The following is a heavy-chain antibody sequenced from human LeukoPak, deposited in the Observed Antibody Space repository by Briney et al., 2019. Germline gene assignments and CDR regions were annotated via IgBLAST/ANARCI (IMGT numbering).Heavy chain of an antibody. Sequence: GESLKISCKGSGYRFTSYWIGWVRQMPGKGLEWMGIIYPGDSDTRYSPSFQGQVTISADKSISTAYLQWSSLKASDTAMYYCARSIAVALDAFDIWGQGTMVTVSS. CDR2: IYPGDSDT. CDR1: GYRFTSYW. D-gene: IGHD6-19*01. V-gene: IGHV5-51*01. J-gene: IGHJ3*02. CDR3: ARSIAVALDAFDI.